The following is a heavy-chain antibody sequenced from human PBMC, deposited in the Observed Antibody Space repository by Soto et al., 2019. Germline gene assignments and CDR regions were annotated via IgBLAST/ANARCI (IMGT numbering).Heavy chain of an antibody. V-gene: IGHV3-11*01. CDR3: ARYIGYSNSPYSYYGMDV. CDR2: ISYSGTTI. CDR1: GFTFSDYY. J-gene: IGHJ6*02. Sequence: QVQLVESGGGLVKPGGSLRLSCAASGFTFSDYYMSWIRQAPGRGLEWVSYISYSGTTIYYADSVTGRFTISRDNAKNSLYLQMNSLRAEDTAIYYCARYIGYSNSPYSYYGMDVWGQGTTVTVSS. D-gene: IGHD6-6*01.